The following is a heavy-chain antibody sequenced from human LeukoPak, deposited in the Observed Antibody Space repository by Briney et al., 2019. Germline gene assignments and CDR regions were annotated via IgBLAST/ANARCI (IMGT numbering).Heavy chain of an antibody. CDR2: ISYDGSNK. J-gene: IGHJ4*02. V-gene: IGHV3-30*18. CDR1: GFTFSSYS. D-gene: IGHD3-10*01. Sequence: SGGSLRLSFAASGFTFSSYSMNWVRQAPGKGLEWVAVISYDGSNKYYADSVKGRFTISRDNSKNTLYLQMNSLKAEDTAVYYCAKGAFGDVLDYWGQGTLVTVSS. CDR3: AKGAFGDVLDY.